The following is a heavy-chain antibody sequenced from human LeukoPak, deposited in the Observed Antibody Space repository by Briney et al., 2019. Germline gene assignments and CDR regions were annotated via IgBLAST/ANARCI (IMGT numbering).Heavy chain of an antibody. CDR2: ISYDGSNK. CDR3: AKDGSYYDSSGYYYDAFDI. Sequence: GESLRLSCAASGFTFSSYGMHWVRQAPGKGLEWVAVISYDGSNKYYADSVKGRFTISRDNSKNTLYLQMNSLRAEDTAVYYCAKDGSYYDSSGYYYDAFDIWGQGTMVTVSS. J-gene: IGHJ3*02. D-gene: IGHD3-22*01. CDR1: GFTFSSYG. V-gene: IGHV3-30*18.